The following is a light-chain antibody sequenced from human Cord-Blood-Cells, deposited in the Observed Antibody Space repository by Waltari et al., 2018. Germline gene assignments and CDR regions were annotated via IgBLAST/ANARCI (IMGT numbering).Light chain of an antibody. CDR1: QSISSH. Sequence: DIQMTQSPSSLSASVGDRVTITCRASQSISSHLNWYQQKPGKATKLLIYAASSLQSGVPSRFSGSGSGTDFTLTISSLQPEDFATYYCQQSYSTPRTFGGGTKVEIK. J-gene: IGKJ4*01. V-gene: IGKV1-39*01. CDR3: QQSYSTPRT. CDR2: AAS.